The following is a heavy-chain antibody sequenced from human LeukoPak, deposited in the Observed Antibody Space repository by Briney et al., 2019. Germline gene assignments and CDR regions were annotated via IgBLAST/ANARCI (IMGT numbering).Heavy chain of an antibody. Sequence: GGSLRLSCAASGFTFSSYAMSWVRQAPGKGLEWVSTISGSGAYTYYADSVKGRFTISRDNSKNTQYLQMNSLRAEDTAVYYCAKYFASGSYYKLPHWGQGTLVTVSS. J-gene: IGHJ1*01. D-gene: IGHD3-10*01. CDR2: ISGSGAYT. V-gene: IGHV3-23*01. CDR3: AKYFASGSYYKLPH. CDR1: GFTFSSYA.